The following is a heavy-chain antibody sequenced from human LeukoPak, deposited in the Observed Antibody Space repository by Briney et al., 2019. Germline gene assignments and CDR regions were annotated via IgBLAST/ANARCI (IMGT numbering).Heavy chain of an antibody. CDR1: GGSINTGGDS. CDR3: AREVAAAWGFYFDS. J-gene: IGHJ4*02. CDR2: IYHSGNT. Sequence: SETLSLTCAVSGGSINTGGDSWSWIRQPPGKGLEWIGYIYHSGNTFYNPSLKSRVTISIDRSKNQFSPKLNSVTAADTAVYFCAREVAAAWGFYFDSWGQGTLVTVSS. V-gene: IGHV4-30-2*01. D-gene: IGHD6-13*01.